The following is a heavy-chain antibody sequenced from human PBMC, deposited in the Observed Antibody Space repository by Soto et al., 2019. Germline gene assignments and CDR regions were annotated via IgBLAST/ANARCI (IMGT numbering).Heavy chain of an antibody. CDR1: GYTFTGYY. J-gene: IGHJ3*02. Sequence: QVQLVQSGAEVKKPGASVKVSCKAYGYTFTGYYMHWVRQAPGQGLEWMGWINPNSGGKNYAQKFQGWVTMTRDTSISTAYMELSRLRSDDTAVYDCARAPKDIVVVVADTGRLDSRGAFDIWGQGTMVTVSS. V-gene: IGHV1-2*04. D-gene: IGHD2-15*01. CDR2: INPNSGGK. CDR3: ARAPKDIVVVVADTGRLDSRGAFDI.